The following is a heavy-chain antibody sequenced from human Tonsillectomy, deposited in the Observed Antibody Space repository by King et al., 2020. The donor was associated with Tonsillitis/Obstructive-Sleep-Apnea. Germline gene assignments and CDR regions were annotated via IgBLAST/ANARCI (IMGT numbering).Heavy chain of an antibody. CDR3: ARDMVLEAGGDAFDI. J-gene: IGHJ3*02. CDR2: IYYSGST. CDR1: GGSISSYY. D-gene: IGHD2-8*01. V-gene: IGHV4-59*01. Sequence: QLQESGPGLVKPSETLSLTCTVSGGSISSYYWSWIRPPPGKGLEWIGYIYYSGSTNYNPSLKNRVTISVDTSKNQFSLKLSSVTAADTAVYYCARDMVLEAGGDAFDIWGQGTMVTVSS.